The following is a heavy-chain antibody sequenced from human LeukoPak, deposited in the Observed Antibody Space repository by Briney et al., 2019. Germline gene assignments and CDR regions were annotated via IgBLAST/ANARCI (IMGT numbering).Heavy chain of an antibody. CDR3: AEDDAWGRYEH. V-gene: IGHV3-23*01. CDR1: GFTFSSHG. Sequence: QAGGSLRLSCAASGFTFSSHGMNWVRQAPGKGLEWVSGISPSGGITYYTDSVKGRFTISKDNSKNTVSLQMNSLRGEDTAVYYWAEDDAWGRYEHWGQGTLVTVSS. J-gene: IGHJ1*01. CDR2: ISPSGGIT. D-gene: IGHD3-16*01.